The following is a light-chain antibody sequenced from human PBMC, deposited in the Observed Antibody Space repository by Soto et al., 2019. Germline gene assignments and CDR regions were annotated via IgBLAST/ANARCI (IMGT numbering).Light chain of an antibody. J-gene: IGLJ2*01. CDR1: SSNIGGGYD. Sequence: QSVLTQPPSVSGAPGQRVTISCTGSSSNIGGGYDVHWYQQLPGTAPKLLIYGNSNRPSGVPDRFSGSKSGTHASLAITGLHHDDEEDDYSQGSDSSRSGLVFGGGTKVTVL. CDR3: QGSDSSRSGLV. V-gene: IGLV1-40*01. CDR2: GNS.